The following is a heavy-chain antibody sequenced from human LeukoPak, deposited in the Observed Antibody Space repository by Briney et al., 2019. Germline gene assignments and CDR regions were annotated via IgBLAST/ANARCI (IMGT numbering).Heavy chain of an antibody. J-gene: IGHJ4*02. CDR2: ISGAGGNA. CDR1: GFTFSGYA. CDR3: AKRDHYGWFFFDY. V-gene: IGHV3-23*01. D-gene: IGHD6-19*01. Sequence: GGSLRLSCAASGFTFSGYAMGWVRQAPGVGLEWGSEISGAGGNAFYADSVEGRFTISRDNSENTLYLQMNSLRADDTAVYYCAKRDHYGWFFFDYWGQGNLVAVSS.